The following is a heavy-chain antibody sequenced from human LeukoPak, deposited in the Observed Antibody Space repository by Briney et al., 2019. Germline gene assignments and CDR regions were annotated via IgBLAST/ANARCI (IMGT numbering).Heavy chain of an antibody. Sequence: GRSLRLSCAASGFTFSYYGLHWVRQAPGKGLEWVALISTDGSNTNYADSVKGRATISRDNSKNVLYLQVNSLRAEDTAVFYCANYYYDKSGYKNWGQGTLVTVSS. CDR2: ISTDGSNT. J-gene: IGHJ4*02. CDR1: GFTFSYYG. V-gene: IGHV3-30*18. CDR3: ANYYYDKSGYKN. D-gene: IGHD3-22*01.